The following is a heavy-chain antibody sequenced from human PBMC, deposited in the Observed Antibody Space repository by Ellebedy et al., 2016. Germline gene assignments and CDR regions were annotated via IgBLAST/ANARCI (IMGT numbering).Heavy chain of an antibody. CDR3: AREPRGTTQYYFDY. Sequence: SETLSLTCAVYGGSFSGYYWSWIRQPPGKGLEWIGEINHSGSTNYNPSLKSRVTISVDTSKNQFSLKLSSVTAADTAVYYCAREPRGTTQYYFDYWGQGTLVTVSS. J-gene: IGHJ4*02. CDR2: INHSGST. CDR1: GGSFSGYY. D-gene: IGHD1-7*01. V-gene: IGHV4-34*01.